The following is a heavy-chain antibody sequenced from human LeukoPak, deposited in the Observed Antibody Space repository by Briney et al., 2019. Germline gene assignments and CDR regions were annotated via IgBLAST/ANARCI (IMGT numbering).Heavy chain of an antibody. CDR2: IIPIFGTA. CDR3: AQATRGYSHGYGY. CDR1: GGTFSSYA. J-gene: IGHJ4*02. Sequence: ASVKVSCKASGGTFSSYAISWVRQAPGQGLEWMGGIIPIFGTANYAQKFQGRVTITADESTSTAYMELSSLRSEDTAVYYCAQATRGYSHGYGYWGQGTLVTVSS. V-gene: IGHV1-69*13. D-gene: IGHD5-18*01.